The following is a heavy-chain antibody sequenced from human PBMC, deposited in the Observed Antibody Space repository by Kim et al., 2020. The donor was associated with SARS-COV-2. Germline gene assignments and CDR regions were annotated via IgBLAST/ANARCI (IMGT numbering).Heavy chain of an antibody. D-gene: IGHD3-3*01. CDR2: IYYSGST. Sequence: SETLSLTCTVSGGSVSSGSYYWSWIRQPPGKGLEWIGYIYYSGSTNYNPSLKSRVTISVDTSKNQFSMKLSSVTAADTAVYYCARTLSGQEWLLPSWFDPWGQGTLVTVSS. CDR1: GGSVSSGSYY. CDR3: ARTLSGQEWLLPSWFDP. J-gene: IGHJ5*02. V-gene: IGHV4-61*01.